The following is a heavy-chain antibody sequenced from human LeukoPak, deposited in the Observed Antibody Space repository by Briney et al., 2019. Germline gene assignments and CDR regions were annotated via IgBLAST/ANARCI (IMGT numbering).Heavy chain of an antibody. CDR3: ARGYCNSNTCYIAFDG. Sequence: GGSLRLSCAASGFTFSSYSMNWVRQAPGKGLEWVSYISSSGTTIYYADSVKGRFTISRDNPKNSLYLQMNSLRAEDTAVYYCARGYCNSNTCYIAFDGWGQGTMVTVSS. D-gene: IGHD2-2*02. CDR2: ISSSGTTI. J-gene: IGHJ3*01. V-gene: IGHV3-48*01. CDR1: GFTFSSYS.